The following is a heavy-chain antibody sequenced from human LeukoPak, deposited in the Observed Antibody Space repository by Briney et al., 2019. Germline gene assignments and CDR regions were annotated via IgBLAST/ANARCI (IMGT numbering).Heavy chain of an antibody. D-gene: IGHD2-21*01. CDR2: IYSGGTI. CDR1: GFTVSSDY. J-gene: IGHJ4*02. CDR3: ARASPRGRYLWNYYFDY. Sequence: GGSLRLSCAASGFTVSSDYMSCVRQAPGKGLEWVSIIYSGGTIYYGDSVKGRFTISRDNSKKSLHLQMNTLRTEDTALYYCARASPRGRYLWNYYFDYWGQGALVTVSS. V-gene: IGHV3-53*05.